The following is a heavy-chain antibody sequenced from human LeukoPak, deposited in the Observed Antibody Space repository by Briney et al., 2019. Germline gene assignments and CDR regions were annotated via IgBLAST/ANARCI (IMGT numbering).Heavy chain of an antibody. V-gene: IGHV1-69*04. CDR3: ARCPPGGSGSYTLCYGMDV. CDR1: GGTFSSYA. CDR2: IIPIFGIA. Sequence: ASVKVSCKASGGTFSSYAISWVRQTPGQGLEWMGRIIPIFGIANYAQKFRGRVTITADKSTSTAYMELSSLRSEDTAVYYCARCPPGGSGSYTLCYGMDVWGQGTTVTVSS. J-gene: IGHJ6*02. D-gene: IGHD3-10*01.